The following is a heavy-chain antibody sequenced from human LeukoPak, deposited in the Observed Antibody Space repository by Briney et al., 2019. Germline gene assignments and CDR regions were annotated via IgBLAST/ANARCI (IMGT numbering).Heavy chain of an antibody. J-gene: IGHJ4*02. CDR3: AREGKWGSGYPKYYFDY. D-gene: IGHD3-3*01. V-gene: IGHV1-69*05. CDR1: GGTFSSYA. Sequence: EASVNVSCKASGGTFSSYAISWVRQAPGQGLEWMGGIFPIFGTANYAQKFQGRVTITTDESTSTAYMELSSLRSEDTAVYYCAREGKWGSGYPKYYFDYWGQGTLVTVSS. CDR2: IFPIFGTA.